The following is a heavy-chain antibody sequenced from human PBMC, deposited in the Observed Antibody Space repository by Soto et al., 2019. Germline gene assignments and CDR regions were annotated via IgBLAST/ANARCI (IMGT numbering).Heavy chain of an antibody. CDR3: ARAPEGFGELYYYYGMDV. CDR1: GGSISSGGYY. V-gene: IGHV4-31*03. J-gene: IGHJ6*02. D-gene: IGHD3-10*01. Sequence: SSETLSLTCTVSGGSISSGGYYWSWIRQHPGKGLEWIGYIYYSGITYYNPSLKSRVTISVDTSKNQFSLKLSSVTAADTAVYYCARAPEGFGELYYYYGMDVWGQGTTVTVSS. CDR2: IYYSGIT.